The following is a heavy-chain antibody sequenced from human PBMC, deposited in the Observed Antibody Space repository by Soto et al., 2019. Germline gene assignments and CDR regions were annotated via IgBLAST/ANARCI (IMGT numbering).Heavy chain of an antibody. CDR3: ADAHXYYYDTSGYYSYNWFVP. Sequence: SVKVSCKASGGTFSSYAISWERQAPGQGLEWMGVIIPIFGTANYAQKFKGRVTITADESKSTSYRELSSLRSEATAVYYCADAHXYYYDTSGYYSYNWFVPWGQGTLV. CDR1: GGTFSSYA. CDR2: IIPIFGTA. J-gene: IGHJ5*02. V-gene: IGHV1-69*13. D-gene: IGHD3-22*01.